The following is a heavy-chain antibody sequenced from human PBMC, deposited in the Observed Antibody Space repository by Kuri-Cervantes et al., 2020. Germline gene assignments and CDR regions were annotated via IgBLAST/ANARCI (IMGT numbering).Heavy chain of an antibody. CDR3: AKSDRDITGTTDY. V-gene: IGHV3-23*01. CDR2: TSGSGGST. CDR1: GFTFDDYT. J-gene: IGHJ4*02. Sequence: GESLKISCAASGFTFDDYTMHWVRQAPGKGLEWVSSTSGSGGSTYYAGSVTGRFTISRDNSRNTLYLQMNSLRAEDTAIYYCAKSDRDITGTTDYWGQGTLVTVSS. D-gene: IGHD1-20*01.